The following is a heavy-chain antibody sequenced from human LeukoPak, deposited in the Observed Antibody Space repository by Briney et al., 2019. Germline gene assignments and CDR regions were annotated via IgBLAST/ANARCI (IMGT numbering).Heavy chain of an antibody. V-gene: IGHV4-34*01. D-gene: IGHD2-15*01. Sequence: SETLSLTCAVYGGSFSGYYWSWIRQPPGKGLKWIGEINHSGSTNYNPSLKSRVTISVDTSKNQFSLKLSSVTAADTAVYYCARGRASVVVAATRWYNWFDPWGQGTLVTVSS. CDR2: INHSGST. CDR3: ARGRASVVVAATRWYNWFDP. J-gene: IGHJ5*02. CDR1: GGSFSGYY.